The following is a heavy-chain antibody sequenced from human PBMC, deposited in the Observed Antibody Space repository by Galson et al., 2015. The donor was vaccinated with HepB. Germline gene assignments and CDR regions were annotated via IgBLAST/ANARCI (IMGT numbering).Heavy chain of an antibody. D-gene: IGHD2-15*01. CDR3: AKKGSGPYRENDY. Sequence: SLRLSCAASGFTFSNAWMNWVRQAPGKGLEWVSAISGSGGSTYYADSVKGRFAISRDNSKNTLYLQMNSLRAEDTAVYYCAKKGSGPYRENDYWGQGTLVTVSS. CDR2: ISGSGGST. CDR1: GFTFSNAW. J-gene: IGHJ4*02. V-gene: IGHV3-23*01.